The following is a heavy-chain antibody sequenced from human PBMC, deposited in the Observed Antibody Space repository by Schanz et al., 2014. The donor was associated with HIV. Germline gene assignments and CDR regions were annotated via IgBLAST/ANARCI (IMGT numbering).Heavy chain of an antibody. V-gene: IGHV4-34*01. CDR3: ARVIRDQVDRGNWFDP. J-gene: IGHJ5*02. CDR2: MNDSGSS. D-gene: IGHD1-26*01. CDR1: GGSFGGYY. Sequence: QVQLQQWGAGLLKPSETLSLTCAVYGGSFGGYYWSWIRQSPGKGLQWIGEMNDSGSSDYNPSLKSRVTISIDTSKNQFSLKLTSVTAADTAVYYCARVIRDQVDRGNWFDPWGRGTLVTVSS.